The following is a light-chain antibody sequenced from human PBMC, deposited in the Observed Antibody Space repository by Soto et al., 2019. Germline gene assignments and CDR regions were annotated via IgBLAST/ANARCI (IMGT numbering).Light chain of an antibody. CDR2: WAS. J-gene: IGKJ2*01. CDR3: QQDYSTPYT. Sequence: DIVMTQSPDSLAVSLGERATINCKSSQSVLYSSNNKNYLVWYQQKPGQPPKLLIYWASTRESGVPDRFSGSGSGTDFPLTISSLQAEDVAVYYCQQDYSTPYTFGQGTKLEIK. V-gene: IGKV4-1*01. CDR1: QSVLYSSNNKNY.